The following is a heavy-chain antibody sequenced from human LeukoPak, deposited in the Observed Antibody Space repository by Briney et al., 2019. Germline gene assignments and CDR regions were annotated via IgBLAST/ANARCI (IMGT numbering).Heavy chain of an antibody. CDR2: VDQDGSEK. Sequence: PGGSLRLSCAASGFTFTSYWMSWVRQVPGKGLEWVANVDQDGSEKNYVDSVKGRFTISRDNAKNSLFLQLNSLRAEDTAVYYCARDQVGIFDYWGQGTLVTVSS. V-gene: IGHV3-7*01. CDR3: ARDQVGIFDY. J-gene: IGHJ4*02. D-gene: IGHD1-26*01. CDR1: GFTFTSYW.